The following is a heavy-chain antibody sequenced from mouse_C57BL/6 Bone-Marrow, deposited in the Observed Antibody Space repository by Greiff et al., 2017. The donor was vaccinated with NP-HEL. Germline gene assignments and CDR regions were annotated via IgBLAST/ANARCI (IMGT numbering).Heavy chain of an antibody. Sequence: QVQLQQSGAELVKPGASVKMSCKASGYTFTSYWITWVKQRPGQGLEWIGDIYPGSGSTNYNEKFKSKATLTVDTSSSTAYMQLSSLTSEDSAVYYCARPFYYYYGSSPYYWGQGTTLTVSS. D-gene: IGHD1-1*01. CDR3: ARPFYYYYGSSPYY. CDR2: IYPGSGST. V-gene: IGHV1-55*01. J-gene: IGHJ2*01. CDR1: GYTFTSYW.